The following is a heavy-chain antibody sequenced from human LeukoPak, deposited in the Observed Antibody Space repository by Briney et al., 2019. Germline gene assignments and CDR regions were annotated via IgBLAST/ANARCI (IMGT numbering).Heavy chain of an antibody. D-gene: IGHD5-24*01. J-gene: IGHJ6*02. CDR2: ISSSGSTL. CDR1: GFTFSDYY. V-gene: IGHV3-11*01. Sequence: GGSLRLSCAASGFTFSDYYMSWIRQAPGKGLEWVSYISSSGSTLYYADSVKGRFTISRDNAKNSLYLQMNSLRAEDTAVYYCARELSRDGYGEGGAYYYYGMDVWGQGTTVTVSS. CDR3: ARELSRDGYGEGGAYYYYGMDV.